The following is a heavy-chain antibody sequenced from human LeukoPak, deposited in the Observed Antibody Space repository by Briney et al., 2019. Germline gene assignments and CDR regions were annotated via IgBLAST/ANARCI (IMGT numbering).Heavy chain of an antibody. Sequence: GGSLRLSCAASGFTFSSYAMSWVRQAPGKGLEWVSAISGSGGSTYYADSVKGRFTISRDNSKNTLYLQMNSLRAEDTAVYYCAKDIVGQWLARGAFDIWGQGTMVTVSS. J-gene: IGHJ3*02. D-gene: IGHD6-19*01. CDR3: AKDIVGQWLARGAFDI. V-gene: IGHV3-23*01. CDR2: ISGSGGST. CDR1: GFTFSSYA.